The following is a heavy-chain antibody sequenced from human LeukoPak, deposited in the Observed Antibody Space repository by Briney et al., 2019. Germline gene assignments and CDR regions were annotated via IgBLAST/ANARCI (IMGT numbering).Heavy chain of an antibody. CDR2: SNHFGST. CDR1: GESFSGYF. D-gene: IGHD5-18*01. Sequence: SETLSLTCAVSGESFSGYFWTWIRQPPGKGLEWIGESNHFGSTDYNPSLKSRVTISADTSKKQFSLNVRSVTDADTAVYFCARGRLQLWSFPLPYNHYAIDVWGQGTTVTVSS. V-gene: IGHV4-34*01. CDR3: ARGRLQLWSFPLPYNHYAIDV. J-gene: IGHJ6*02.